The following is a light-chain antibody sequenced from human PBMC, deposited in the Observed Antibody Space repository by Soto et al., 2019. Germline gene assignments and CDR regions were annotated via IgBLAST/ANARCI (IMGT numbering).Light chain of an antibody. CDR2: DNN. J-gene: IGLJ3*02. CDR3: GTWDSSLSAGV. CDR1: SSNIGNNY. Sequence: SVLTQPPSVSAAPGQKVTTSCSGSSSNIGNNYVSWYQQLPGTAPKLLIYDNNKRPSGIPDRFSGSKSGTSATLGITGLQTGDEADYYCGTWDSSLSAGVFGGGTQLTVL. V-gene: IGLV1-51*01.